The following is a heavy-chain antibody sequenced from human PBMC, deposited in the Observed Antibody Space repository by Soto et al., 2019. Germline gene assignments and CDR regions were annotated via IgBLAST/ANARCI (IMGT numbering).Heavy chain of an antibody. CDR2: FSGSGGST. Sequence: EVQLLESGGGLVQPGGSLRLSCAASGFTFSSYAMSWVRQAPGKGLEWVSAFSGSGGSTYYADSVKGRFTISRDNSKNTLYLQMNSLRAEDTAVYYCATSSGWYDYWYFDLWGRGTLVTVSS. D-gene: IGHD6-19*01. CDR3: ATSSGWYDYWYFDL. V-gene: IGHV3-23*01. CDR1: GFTFSSYA. J-gene: IGHJ2*01.